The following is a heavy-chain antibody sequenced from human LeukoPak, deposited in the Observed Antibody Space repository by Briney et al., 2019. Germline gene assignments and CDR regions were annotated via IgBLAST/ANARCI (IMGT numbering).Heavy chain of an antibody. CDR1: GFTFSSYW. V-gene: IGHV3-74*01. CDR2: INSDGSST. J-gene: IGHJ4*02. CDR3: AKAPLGRCTGAICYSFDY. Sequence: PGGSLRLSCAASGFTFSSYWMHWVRQAPGKGLVWVSRINSDGSSTYYADSVKGRFTISRDNSKNTLYLQMNSLRAEDAAVYYCAKAPLGRCTGAICYSFDYWGQGTLVTVSS. D-gene: IGHD2-15*01.